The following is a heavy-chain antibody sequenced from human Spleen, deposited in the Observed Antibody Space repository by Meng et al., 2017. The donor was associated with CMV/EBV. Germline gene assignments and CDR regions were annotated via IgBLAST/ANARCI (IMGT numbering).Heavy chain of an antibody. CDR3: ARVQEPGRGGMDV. J-gene: IGHJ6*02. CDR2: VYPGDSDT. D-gene: IGHD1-26*01. V-gene: IGHV5-51*01. Sequence: GGSLRLSCKTSGYTFTSYWIALVRQMPGKGLEWMGTVYPGDSDTRYSPSFQGQVTISADKSISTAYVQWSSLKASDSAMYYCARVQEPGRGGMDVWGQGTTVTSP. CDR1: GYTFTSYW.